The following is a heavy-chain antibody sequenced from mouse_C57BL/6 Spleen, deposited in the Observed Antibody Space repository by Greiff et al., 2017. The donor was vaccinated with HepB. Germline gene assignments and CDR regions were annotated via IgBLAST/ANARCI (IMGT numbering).Heavy chain of an antibody. J-gene: IGHJ2*01. CDR3: TLITTVVEWELHYFDY. D-gene: IGHD1-1*01. CDR2: IDPETGGT. Sequence: QLQQSGAELVRPGASVTLSCKASGYTFTDYEMHWVKQTPVHGLEWIGAIDPETGGTAYNQKFKGKAILTADKSSSTAYMELRSLTSEDSAVYYCTLITTVVEWELHYFDYWGQGTTLTVSS. CDR1: GYTFTDYE. V-gene: IGHV1-15*01.